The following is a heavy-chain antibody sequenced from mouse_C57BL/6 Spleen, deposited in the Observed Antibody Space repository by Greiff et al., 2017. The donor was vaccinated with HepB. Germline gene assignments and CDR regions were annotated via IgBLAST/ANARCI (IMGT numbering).Heavy chain of an antibody. Sequence: VQLQQSDAELVKPGASVKISCKVSGYTFTDHTIHWMKQRPDQGLEWIGYIYPRDGSTKYNEKFKGKATLTEDKSSSTAYMQLNSLTSEYSAVYLCASLVSMPRGDYFDYWGQGTTLTVSS. V-gene: IGHV1-78*01. J-gene: IGHJ2*01. CDR3: ASLVSMPRGDYFDY. D-gene: IGHD2-3*01. CDR1: GYTFTDHT. CDR2: IYPRDGST.